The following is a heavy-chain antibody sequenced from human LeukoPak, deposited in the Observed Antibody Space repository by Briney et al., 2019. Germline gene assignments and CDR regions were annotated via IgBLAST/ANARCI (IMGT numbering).Heavy chain of an antibody. CDR3: ARHGGVVRGEGSDAFDI. J-gene: IGHJ3*02. V-gene: IGHV4-59*08. CDR2: IYYSGST. CDR1: GGSISSYY. D-gene: IGHD3-10*01. Sequence: SETLSLTCTVSGGSISSYYWSWIRQPPGKGLEWIGYIYYSGSTNYNPSLQSRVTISLDTSKNQFSLKLTSVAAADTAVYYCARHGGVVRGEGSDAFDIWGQGTMVTVSS.